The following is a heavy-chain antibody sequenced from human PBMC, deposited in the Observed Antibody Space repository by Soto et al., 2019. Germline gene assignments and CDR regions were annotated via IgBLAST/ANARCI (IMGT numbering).Heavy chain of an antibody. Sequence: WETLSLTCTVSGGSISSSSYYWGWIRQPPGKGLEWIGRIYYSGSTDYNPSLKSRVTISVDTSKNQFYLKLSSVTAADTAVYYFARRHDYGGNSEDYWGQGTLVTVSS. J-gene: IGHJ4*02. CDR2: IYYSGST. CDR3: ARRHDYGGNSEDY. CDR1: GGSISSSSYY. V-gene: IGHV4-39*01. D-gene: IGHD4-17*01.